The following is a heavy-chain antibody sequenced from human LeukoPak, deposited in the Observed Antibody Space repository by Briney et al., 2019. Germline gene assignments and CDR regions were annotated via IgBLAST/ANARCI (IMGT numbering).Heavy chain of an antibody. J-gene: IGHJ4*02. CDR2: ISGSGSML. CDR3: ARWPYSTSWYYFDY. Sequence: GGSLRLSCAASGFTFSDYYMSWVRQAPGKGLEWVSYISGSGSMLHYADSVKGRSTISRDNAKNSLYLQMSTLRAEDTAVYYCARWPYSTSWYYFDYWGQGTLVTVSS. CDR1: GFTFSDYY. V-gene: IGHV3-11*04. D-gene: IGHD6-13*01.